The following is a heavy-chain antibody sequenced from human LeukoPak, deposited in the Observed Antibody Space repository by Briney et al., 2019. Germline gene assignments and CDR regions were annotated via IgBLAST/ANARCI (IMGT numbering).Heavy chain of an antibody. CDR1: GGSISSSSDY. CDR3: ARGGYSSSWYSNWFDP. J-gene: IGHJ5*02. CDR2: IYYHENT. V-gene: IGHV4-39*01. D-gene: IGHD6-13*01. Sequence: SQTLSLTCTVSGGSISSSSDYWGWIRQAPGKGLEWIGSIYYHENTYYNSSLKSRVTISVDTSKNQFSLKLNSVTAADTAVYYCARGGYSSSWYSNWFDPWGQGTLVTVSS.